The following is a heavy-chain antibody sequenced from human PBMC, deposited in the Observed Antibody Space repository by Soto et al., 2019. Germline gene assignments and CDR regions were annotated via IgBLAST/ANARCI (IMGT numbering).Heavy chain of an antibody. J-gene: IGHJ5*02. CDR1: GYRFTSYW. D-gene: IGHD4-4*01. Sequence: ESLNISCKGSGYRFTSYWIAWVRQIPGKGLEWMGIIYPGDSDARYSPSFQGQVTISVDKSISTAYLQWSSLKASDTAIYYCARQLGHDYINNWFDPWGQGTLVIVSS. CDR2: IYPGDSDA. CDR3: ARQLGHDYINNWFDP. V-gene: IGHV5-51*01.